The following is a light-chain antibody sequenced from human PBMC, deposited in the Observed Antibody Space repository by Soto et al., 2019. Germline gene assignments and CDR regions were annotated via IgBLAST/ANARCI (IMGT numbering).Light chain of an antibody. CDR3: QSYDSSLSAFYV. V-gene: IGLV1-40*01. CDR1: SSNIGAGYD. Sequence: QSSLTQPPSVSGAPGQRGTLSCTGSSSNIGAGYDVHWYQQLPGTAPKLLIYGNSNRPSGVPDRFSGSKSGTSASLAITGLQAEDEADYYCQSYDSSLSAFYVFGTGTKVTVL. CDR2: GNS. J-gene: IGLJ1*01.